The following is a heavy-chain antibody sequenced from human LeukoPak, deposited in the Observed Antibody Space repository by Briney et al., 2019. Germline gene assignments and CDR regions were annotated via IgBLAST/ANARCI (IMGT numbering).Heavy chain of an antibody. Sequence: GGSPRLSCAASGFTFSSYSMNWVRQAPGKGLEWVSSISSSSSYIYYADSVKGRFTISRDNAKNSLYLQMNSLRAEDTAVYYCASSAAGAHFDYWGQGTLVTVSS. CDR3: ASSAAGAHFDY. V-gene: IGHV3-21*01. D-gene: IGHD6-13*01. CDR2: ISSSSSYI. CDR1: GFTFSSYS. J-gene: IGHJ4*02.